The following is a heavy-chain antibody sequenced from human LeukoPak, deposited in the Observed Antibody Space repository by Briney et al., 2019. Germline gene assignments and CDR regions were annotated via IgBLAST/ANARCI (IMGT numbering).Heavy chain of an antibody. J-gene: IGHJ4*02. Sequence: GGSLRLSCAASGFTFSSYGMHWVRQAPGKGLEWVTVIWVDGINKYYADSVRGRFTISRDNSKNTLYLQMNSLRAEDTAVYYCAKEFRDIVVVPAASPPFDYWGQGTLVTVSS. D-gene: IGHD2-2*01. CDR2: IWVDGINK. V-gene: IGHV3-33*06. CDR1: GFTFSSYG. CDR3: AKEFRDIVVVPAASPPFDY.